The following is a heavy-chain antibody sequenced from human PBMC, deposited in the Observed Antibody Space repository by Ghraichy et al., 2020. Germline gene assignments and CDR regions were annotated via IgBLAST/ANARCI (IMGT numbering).Heavy chain of an antibody. CDR2: ISSSSSYI. CDR3: ARVVARFTLSILIYYYGMDV. CDR1: GFTFSSYS. Sequence: GGSLRLSCAASGFTFSSYSMNWVRQAPGKGLEWVSSISSSSSYIYYADSVKGRFTISRDNAKNSLYLQMNSLRAEDTAVYYCARVVARFTLSILIYYYGMDVWGQRTTVTVSS. J-gene: IGHJ6*02. V-gene: IGHV3-21*01. D-gene: IGHD2-15*01.